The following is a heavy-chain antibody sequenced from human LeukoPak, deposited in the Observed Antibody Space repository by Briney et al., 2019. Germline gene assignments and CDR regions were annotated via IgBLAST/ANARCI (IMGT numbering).Heavy chain of an antibody. V-gene: IGHV3-33*08. J-gene: IGHJ4*02. D-gene: IGHD2-15*01. CDR2: IWYDGSNK. Sequence: GGSLRLSCEASGFSSTNARMNWVRQAPGKGLEWVAVIWYDGSNKYYADSVRGRFTISRDNSKNTLYLLMNSLRAEDSAVYYCARDRTRDCSGGSCYRHYFDYWGQGTLVSVSS. CDR3: ARDRTRDCSGGSCYRHYFDY. CDR1: GFSSTNAR.